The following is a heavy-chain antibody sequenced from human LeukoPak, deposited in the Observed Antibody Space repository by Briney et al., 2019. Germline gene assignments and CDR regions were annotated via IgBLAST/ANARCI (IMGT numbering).Heavy chain of an antibody. CDR3: ARHNYYHFDY. CDR1: GFTFNSFS. Sequence: GGSLRLSCTASGFTFNSFSMTWVRQAPGMGLEWVANIKHDGSEKYYVDSVRGRFTISRDNAKNSLYLQMNTLRAEDTAVYFCARHNYYHFDYWGQGTLVTASS. V-gene: IGHV3-7*01. CDR2: IKHDGSEK. D-gene: IGHD1-1*01. J-gene: IGHJ4*02.